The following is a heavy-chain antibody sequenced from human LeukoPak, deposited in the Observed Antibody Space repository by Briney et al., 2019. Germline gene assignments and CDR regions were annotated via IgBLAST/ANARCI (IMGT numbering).Heavy chain of an antibody. CDR1: GGSISSYY. J-gene: IGHJ2*01. CDR3: ARVRRYCSSTSCYPARGFDL. D-gene: IGHD2-2*01. Sequence: PSETLSLTCTVSGGSISSYYWSWIRQPPGKGLEWIGYIYYSGSTNYNPSLKSRVTISVETSKNQFSLKLSSVTAADTAVYYCARVRRYCSSTSCYPARGFDLWGRGTLVTVSS. V-gene: IGHV4-59*12. CDR2: IYYSGST.